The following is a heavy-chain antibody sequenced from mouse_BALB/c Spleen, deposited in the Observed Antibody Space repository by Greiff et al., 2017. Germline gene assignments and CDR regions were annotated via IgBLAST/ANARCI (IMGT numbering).Heavy chain of an antibody. CDR2: ISDGGSYT. CDR3: ARGYDSAMDY. Sequence: EVKLVESGGGLVKPGGSLKLSCAASGFTFSDYYMYWVRQTPEKRLEWVATISDGGSYTYYPDSVKGRFTISRDNAKNNLYLQMSRLKSEDTAMYYCARGYDSAMDYWGQGTSVTVSS. V-gene: IGHV5-4*02. J-gene: IGHJ4*01. CDR1: GFTFSDYY. D-gene: IGHD2-4*01.